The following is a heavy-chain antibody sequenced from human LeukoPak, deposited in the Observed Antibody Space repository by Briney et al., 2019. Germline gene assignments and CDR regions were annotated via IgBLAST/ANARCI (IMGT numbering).Heavy chain of an antibody. D-gene: IGHD5-12*01. CDR3: ARDKGPDIVVTMSSIGWFDP. J-gene: IGHJ5*02. CDR1: GGSISSSNW. CDR2: IYYSGST. Sequence: SGTLSLTCAVSGGSISSSNWWSWVRQPPGKGLEWIGSIYYSGSTYYNPSLKSRVTISVDTSKNQFSLKLSSVTAADTAVYYCARDKGPDIVVTMSSIGWFDPWGQGTLVTVSS. V-gene: IGHV4-4*02.